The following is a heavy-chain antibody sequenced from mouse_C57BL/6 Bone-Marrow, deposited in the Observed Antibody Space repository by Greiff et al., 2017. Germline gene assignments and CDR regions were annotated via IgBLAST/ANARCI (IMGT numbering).Heavy chain of an antibody. J-gene: IGHJ2*01. CDR2: IRLKSNNYAT. CDR1: GFTFSNYW. Sequence: EVKVEESGGGLVQPGGSMKLSCVASGFTFSNYWMNWVRQSPEQGLEWVAQIRLKSNNYATHSAESVKRRFTISRDDSKSSVYLQMNNLRAEDTGIYYCASFITTVVNYFDDWGQGTTLTVSS. D-gene: IGHD1-1*01. CDR3: ASFITTVVNYFDD. V-gene: IGHV6-3*01.